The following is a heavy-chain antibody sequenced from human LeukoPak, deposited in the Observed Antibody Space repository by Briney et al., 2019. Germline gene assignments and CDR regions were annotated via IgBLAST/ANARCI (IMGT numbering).Heavy chain of an antibody. V-gene: IGHV4-61*05. CDR1: GGSISSRSYY. D-gene: IGHD1-26*01. Sequence: SETLSLTCIVSGGSISSRSYYWDWIRQPPGKGLEWIGYIYYSGSTKYNPSLESRVTISVDTSKSQFSLKLSSMTTADTAVYYCARGGGSPEFWGQGTQVTVSS. CDR2: IYYSGST. J-gene: IGHJ4*02. CDR3: ARGGGSPEF.